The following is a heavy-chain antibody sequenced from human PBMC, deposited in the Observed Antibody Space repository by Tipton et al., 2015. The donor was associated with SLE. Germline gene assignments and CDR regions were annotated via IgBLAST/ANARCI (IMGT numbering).Heavy chain of an antibody. CDR2: VKQGTTET. V-gene: IGHV3-7*01. J-gene: IGHJ3*01. CDR1: GFTVYNFW. CDR3: ARATEGAFDF. Sequence: SLRLSCAASGFTVYNFWMGWVRQAPGKGLEWVANVKQGTTETYYVASVKGRFTISRDNAKNSLNLQMNNLRAEDTAVYYCARATEGAFDFWGQGTMVTVYS.